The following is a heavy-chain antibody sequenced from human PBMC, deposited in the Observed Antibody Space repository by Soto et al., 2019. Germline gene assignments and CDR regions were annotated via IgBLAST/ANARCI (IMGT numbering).Heavy chain of an antibody. J-gene: IGHJ5*02. CDR3: ARDLNYYDSSGYYNWFDP. Sequence: GSLRLSCAASGFTFSSYGMHWVRQAPGKGLEWVAVIWYDGSNKYYADSVKGRFTISRDNSKNTLYLQMNSLRAEDTAVYYCARDLNYYDSSGYYNWFDPWGQGTLVTVSS. CDR2: IWYDGSNK. D-gene: IGHD3-22*01. CDR1: GFTFSSYG. V-gene: IGHV3-33*01.